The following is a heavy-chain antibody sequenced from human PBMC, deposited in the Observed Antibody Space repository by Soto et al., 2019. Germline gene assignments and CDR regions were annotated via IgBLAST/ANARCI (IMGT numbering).Heavy chain of an antibody. CDR1: GFTVSSNY. Sequence: GGSLRLSCAASGFTVSSNYMSWVRQAPGKGLEWVSVIYSGGSTYYADSVKGRFTISRDNSKNTLYLQMNSLRAEDTAVYYCARDNQSRYYYIFIGYQSFYNYLDAWGKGTTVTVSS. D-gene: IGHD3-9*01. CDR3: ARDNQSRYYYIFIGYQSFYNYLDA. CDR2: IYSGGST. J-gene: IGHJ6*03. V-gene: IGHV3-66*01.